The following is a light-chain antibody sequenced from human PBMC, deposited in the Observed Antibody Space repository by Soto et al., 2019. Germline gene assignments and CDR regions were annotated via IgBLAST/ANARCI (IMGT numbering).Light chain of an antibody. Sequence: EIVLTQSPGTLSLSPGERATLSCRASQSVTSTHLAWYQQKPGQAPRLLIYDASTRATGIPDRFSGSGSGTDFTLTISRLEPEDFAVYYCQQYGSSGTFGQGTKVDI. V-gene: IGKV3-20*01. CDR3: QQYGSSGT. CDR1: QSVTSTH. J-gene: IGKJ1*01. CDR2: DAS.